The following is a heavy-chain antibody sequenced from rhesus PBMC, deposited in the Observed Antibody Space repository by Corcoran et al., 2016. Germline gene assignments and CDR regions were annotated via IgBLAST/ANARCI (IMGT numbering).Heavy chain of an antibody. CDR3: ARYSDYGNYFDY. D-gene: IGHD4-29*01. CDR1: GGSISSNY. CDR2: IYGGSGST. V-gene: IGHV4-147*01. J-gene: IGHJ4*01. Sequence: QVQLQESGPGLVKPSETLSLTCAVSGGSISSNYWSWIRQSPGKGLEWIGYIYGGSGSTSYNPSLKSRVTISTDTSKNQLSLKLSSVTAADTAVYYCARYSDYGNYFDYWGQGVLVTVSS.